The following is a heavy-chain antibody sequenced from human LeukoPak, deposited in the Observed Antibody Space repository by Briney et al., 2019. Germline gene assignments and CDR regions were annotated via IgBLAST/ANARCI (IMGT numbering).Heavy chain of an antibody. V-gene: IGHV4-38-2*02. J-gene: IGHJ6*03. CDR1: GYSISRGYY. CDR3: ARVNYYMDV. CDR2: IYHSGST. Sequence: PSETLSLTCTVSGYSISRGYYWGWIRQPPGKGLEWIGSIYHSGSTYYNPSLKSRVTLSVDTSKNQFSLKLSSVTAADTAVYYCARVNYYMDVWGKGTTVTVSS.